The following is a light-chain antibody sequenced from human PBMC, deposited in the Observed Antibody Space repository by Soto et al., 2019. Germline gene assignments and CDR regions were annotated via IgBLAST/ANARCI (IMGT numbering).Light chain of an antibody. CDR2: QTS. Sequence: EIVLTQSPATLSSFPGDRVTLSCRASQYINTRLAWYQHRPGQAPRLLIYQTSIRAAGIPARFSASGTGTDFTLTISRLEPEDFAVYYCQQRSNWPSITLGQGPRLEI. CDR1: QYINTR. V-gene: IGKV3D-11*03. CDR3: QQRSNWPSIT. J-gene: IGKJ5*01.